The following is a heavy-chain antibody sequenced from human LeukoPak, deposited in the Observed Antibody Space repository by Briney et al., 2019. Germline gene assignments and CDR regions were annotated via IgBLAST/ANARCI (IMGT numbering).Heavy chain of an antibody. Sequence: GGSLRLSCVGSGFTFSDYWMSWVRLGPGRGLEWVASIPPDGSVARYVDSLKGRFTISRDDARSSVFLQMNSLRAEDTAVYYCARLFGGVTTFDYWGQGALVTVSS. CDR3: ARLFGGVTTFDY. CDR2: IPPDGSVA. CDR1: GFTFSDYW. J-gene: IGHJ4*02. D-gene: IGHD3-10*01. V-gene: IGHV3-7*01.